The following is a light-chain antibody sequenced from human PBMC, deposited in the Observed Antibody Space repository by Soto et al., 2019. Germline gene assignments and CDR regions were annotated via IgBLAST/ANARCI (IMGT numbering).Light chain of an antibody. CDR1: QSVSSY. J-gene: IGKJ1*01. Sequence: EIVLTQSPATLSLSPGERATLSCRASQSVSSYLAWYQQKPGQAPRLLIYDASNRATGIPARFSGSGSGTDFTLTISSLEPEDFAVYYCQQRSNWKITFGQGTKVDIX. V-gene: IGKV3-11*01. CDR2: DAS. CDR3: QQRSNWKIT.